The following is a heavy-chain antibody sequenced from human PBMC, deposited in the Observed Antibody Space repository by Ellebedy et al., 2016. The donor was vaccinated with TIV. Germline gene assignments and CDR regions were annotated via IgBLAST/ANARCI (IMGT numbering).Heavy chain of an antibody. CDR2: IIPILGIA. CDR3: AIYYYDSSGPFSHYGMDV. D-gene: IGHD3-22*01. V-gene: IGHV1-69*04. J-gene: IGHJ6*02. Sequence: ASVKVSCKASGGTFSSYAISWVRQAPGQGLEWMGRIIPILGIANYAQKFQGRVTMTEDTSTDTAYMELSSLRSEDTAVYYCAIYYYDSSGPFSHYGMDVWGQGTTVTVSS. CDR1: GGTFSSYA.